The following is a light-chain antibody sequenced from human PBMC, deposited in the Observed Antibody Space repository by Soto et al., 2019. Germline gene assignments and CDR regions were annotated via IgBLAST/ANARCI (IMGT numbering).Light chain of an antibody. CDR3: QQFGRSPPSWT. Sequence: ETVLTQSPGTLSLSPGERATLSCRASQSVRRNYLAWYQQKPGQAPRLLIYGASTRATCIPDRFSGSGSGTDVTLPISRLEPEDFAVYYCQQFGRSPPSWTFGQGTKVEIK. CDR1: QSVRRNY. J-gene: IGKJ1*01. V-gene: IGKV3-20*01. CDR2: GAS.